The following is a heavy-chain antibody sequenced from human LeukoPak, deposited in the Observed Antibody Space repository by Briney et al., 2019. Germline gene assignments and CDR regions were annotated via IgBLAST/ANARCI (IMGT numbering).Heavy chain of an antibody. J-gene: IGHJ1*01. CDR3: ARDESSSWYAYFQH. V-gene: IGHV1-3*01. Sequence: ASVKVPCKASGYTFTSYAMHWVRQAPGQRLEWXXXINAGNGNTKYSQKFQGRVTITRDTSASTAYMELSSLRSEDTAVYYCARDESSSWYAYFQHWGQGTLVTVSS. D-gene: IGHD6-13*01. CDR2: INAGNGNT. CDR1: GYTFTSYA.